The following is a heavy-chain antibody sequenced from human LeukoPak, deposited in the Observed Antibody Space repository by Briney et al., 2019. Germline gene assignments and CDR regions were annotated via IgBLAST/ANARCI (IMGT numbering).Heavy chain of an antibody. V-gene: IGHV3-33*01. CDR2: IWYDGSNK. CDR1: GFTFSSYG. Sequence: GGSLRLSCAASGFTFSSYGMHWVRQAPGKGLEWVAVIWYDGSNKYYADSVKGRFTISRDNAKKSLYLQMNSLRAEDTALYYCARGFGYSGYDYWGQGTLVTVSS. J-gene: IGHJ4*02. CDR3: ARGFGYSGYDY. D-gene: IGHD5-12*01.